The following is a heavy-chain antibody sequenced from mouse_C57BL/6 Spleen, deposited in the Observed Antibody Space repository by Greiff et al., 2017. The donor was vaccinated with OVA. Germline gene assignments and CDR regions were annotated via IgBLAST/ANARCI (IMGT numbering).Heavy chain of an antibody. J-gene: IGHJ2*01. D-gene: IGHD1-1*01. CDR3: ARLLRAHFDY. V-gene: IGHV1-18*01. CDR1: GYTFTDYN. Sequence: VQLQQSGPELVKPGASVKIPCKASGYTFTDYNMDWVKQSHGKSLEWIGDINPNNGGTIYNQKFKGKATLTVDKSSSTAYLELRSLTSEDTAVYYCARLLRAHFDYGGQGTTLTVSS. CDR2: INPNNGGT.